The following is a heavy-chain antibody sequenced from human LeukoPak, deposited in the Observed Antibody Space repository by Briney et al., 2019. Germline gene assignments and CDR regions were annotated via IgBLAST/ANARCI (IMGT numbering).Heavy chain of an antibody. CDR3: ARRDGYYYYMDV. CDR2: IYTSGGT. CDR1: GGSISSHY. V-gene: IGHV4-4*09. Sequence: SETLSLTCTVYGGSISSHYWSWIRQPPGKGLEWIGYIYTSGGTNYNPSLKSRVTISVDTSKNEFSLKLNSVTAADTAVYYCARRDGYYYYMDVWGKGTTVTVSS. J-gene: IGHJ6*03.